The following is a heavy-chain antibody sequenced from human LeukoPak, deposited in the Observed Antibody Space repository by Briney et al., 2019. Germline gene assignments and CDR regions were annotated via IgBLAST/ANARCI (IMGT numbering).Heavy chain of an antibody. CDR2: INHSGST. CDR1: GGSFSGYY. CDR3: ARQPLWFGEFRGAFDI. V-gene: IGHV4-34*01. Sequence: SETLSLTCAVYGGSFSGYYWSWIRQPPGKGLEWIGEINHSGSTNYNPSLKSRVTISVDTSKNHFSLKLSSVTAADTAVYYCARQPLWFGEFRGAFDIWGQGTMVTVSS. D-gene: IGHD3-10*01. J-gene: IGHJ3*02.